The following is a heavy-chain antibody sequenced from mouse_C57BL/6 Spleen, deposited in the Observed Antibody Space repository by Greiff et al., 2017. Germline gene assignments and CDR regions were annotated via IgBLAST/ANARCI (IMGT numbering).Heavy chain of an antibody. Sequence: EVKVVESGGGLVQPGGSMKLSCVASGFTFSNYWMNWVRQSPEKGLEWVAQIRLKSDNYATNYAESVKGRFTISRDDSKSSVYLQMNNLRAEDTGIYYCTDPSWFAYWGQGTLVTVSA. CDR3: TDPSWFAY. CDR2: IRLKSDNYAT. V-gene: IGHV6-3*01. CDR1: GFTFSNYW. J-gene: IGHJ3*01.